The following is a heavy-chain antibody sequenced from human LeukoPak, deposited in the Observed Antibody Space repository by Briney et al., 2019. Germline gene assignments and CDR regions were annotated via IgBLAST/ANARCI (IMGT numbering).Heavy chain of an antibody. D-gene: IGHD2-15*01. Sequence: SETLSLTRSVSGGSISSYYWSWIRQPPGKRLEWIGHIYYSGSTNYNPSLKSRVTISVDTSMNQFSLKLSSVTAADTAVYYCARRGGGGSFVNWFDPWGQGTLVTVSS. V-gene: IGHV4-59*08. CDR3: ARRGGGGSFVNWFDP. CDR2: IYYSGST. CDR1: GGSISSYY. J-gene: IGHJ5*02.